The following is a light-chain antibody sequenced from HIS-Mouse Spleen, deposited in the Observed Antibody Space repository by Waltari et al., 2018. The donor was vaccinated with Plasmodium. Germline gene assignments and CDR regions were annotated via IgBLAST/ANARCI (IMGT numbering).Light chain of an antibody. Sequence: SYELTQPLSASVALGQTARITMGGNTIGRKNGNWYQQKPGQAPVLVIYRDSNRPSGIPERFSGSNSGNTATLTISRAQAGDEADYYCQVWDSSTVVFGGGTKLTVL. CDR2: RDS. J-gene: IGLJ2*01. V-gene: IGLV3-9*01. CDR3: QVWDSSTVV. CDR1: TIGRKN.